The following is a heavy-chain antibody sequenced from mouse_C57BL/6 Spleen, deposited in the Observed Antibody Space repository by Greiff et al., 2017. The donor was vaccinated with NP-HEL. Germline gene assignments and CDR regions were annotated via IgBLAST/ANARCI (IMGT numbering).Heavy chain of an antibody. Sequence: EVKLVESGGGLVKPGGSLKLSCAASGFTFSDYGMHWVRQAPEKGLEWVAYISSGSSTIYYADTVKGRFTISRDNAKNTLFLQMTSLRSEDTAMYYCARRVYYGSPWYFDVWGTGTTVTVSS. D-gene: IGHD1-1*01. CDR3: ARRVYYGSPWYFDV. CDR1: GFTFSDYG. J-gene: IGHJ1*03. V-gene: IGHV5-17*01. CDR2: ISSGSSTI.